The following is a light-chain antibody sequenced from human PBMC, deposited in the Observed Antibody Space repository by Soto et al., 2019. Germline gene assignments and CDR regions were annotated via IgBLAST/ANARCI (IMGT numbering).Light chain of an antibody. J-gene: IGLJ2*01. CDR2: DVS. Sequence: QSALTQPRSVSGSPGQSVTISCTGTSSDVGGYNYVSCYQHHPGKAPKLLIYDVSKRPSGVPDRFSGSKSGNTASLTISGLQAEDEADYYCSSYAGTYGFVFGGGTKLTVL. V-gene: IGLV2-11*01. CDR3: SSYAGTYGFV. CDR1: SSDVGGYNY.